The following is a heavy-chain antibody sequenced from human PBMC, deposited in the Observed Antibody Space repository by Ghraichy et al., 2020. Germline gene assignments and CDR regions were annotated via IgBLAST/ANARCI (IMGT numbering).Heavy chain of an antibody. CDR1: GFSLTTNGMC. D-gene: IGHD2-8*01. CDR3: ARIWCSSNWFDP. Sequence: SGPTLVKPTQTLTLTCTFSGFSLTTNGMCVGWIRQPPGKALEWLARIDWDDDKYYNTSLATRLTISKDTSKNQVVLTMTNVDPVDTATYYCARIWCSSNWFDPWGQGTLVTVSS. J-gene: IGHJ5*02. CDR2: IDWDDDK. V-gene: IGHV2-70*11.